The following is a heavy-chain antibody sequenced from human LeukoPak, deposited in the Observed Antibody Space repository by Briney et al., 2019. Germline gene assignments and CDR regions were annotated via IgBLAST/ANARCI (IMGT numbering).Heavy chain of an antibody. V-gene: IGHV4-38-2*02. CDR1: GYSISSGYY. J-gene: IGHJ4*02. CDR2: IYHSGST. CDR3: ARVNSWTEEPDTGFDY. D-gene: IGHD1-14*01. Sequence: PSETLSLTCTVSGYSISSGYYWGWIRQPPGKGLEWIGSIYHSGSTYYNPSLKSRVTISVDTSKNQFSLQLNSVSPEDTAVYYCARVNSWTEEPDTGFDYWGQGILVTVSS.